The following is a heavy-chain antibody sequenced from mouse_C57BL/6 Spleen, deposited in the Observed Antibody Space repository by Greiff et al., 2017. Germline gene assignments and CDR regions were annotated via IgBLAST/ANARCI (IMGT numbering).Heavy chain of an antibody. CDR1: GYTFTSYG. CDR2: IYPRSGNT. Sequence: QVQLKESGAELARPGASVKLSCKASGYTFTSYGISWVKQRTGQGLEWIGEIYPRSGNTYYNEKFKGKATLTADKSSSTAYMELRSLTSEDSAVYFCAREGGGSNGFDYWGQGTTLTVSS. V-gene: IGHV1-81*01. D-gene: IGHD1-1*02. CDR3: AREGGGSNGFDY. J-gene: IGHJ2*01.